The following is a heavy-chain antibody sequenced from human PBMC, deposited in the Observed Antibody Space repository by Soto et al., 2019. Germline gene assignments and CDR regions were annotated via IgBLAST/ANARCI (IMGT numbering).Heavy chain of an antibody. V-gene: IGHV1-69*06. J-gene: IGHJ2*01. D-gene: IGHD4-17*01. CDR3: ARDKFGDYTYWYFDL. CDR1: GGTFSSYA. Sequence: QVQLVQSGAEVKKPGSSVKVSCKASGGTFSSYAISWVRQAPGQGLEWMGGIIPIFGTANYAQKFQGRVSITADKSTSTAYMELSSLRSEDTAVYYCARDKFGDYTYWYFDLWGRGTLVTVSS. CDR2: IIPIFGTA.